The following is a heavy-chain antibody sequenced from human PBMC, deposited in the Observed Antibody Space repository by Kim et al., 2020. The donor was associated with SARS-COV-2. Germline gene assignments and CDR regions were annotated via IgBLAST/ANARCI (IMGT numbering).Heavy chain of an antibody. D-gene: IGHD3-3*01. CDR2: IYYSGGT. V-gene: IGHV4-39*01. Sequence: SETLSLTCTVSGGSISSSSYYWGWIRQPPGKGLEWIGSIYYSGGTYYNPSLKSRVTISVDTSKNQFSLKLSSVTAADTAVYYCARHSLRFLEWANWFDPWGQGTLVTVSS. J-gene: IGHJ5*02. CDR3: ARHSLRFLEWANWFDP. CDR1: GGSISSSSYY.